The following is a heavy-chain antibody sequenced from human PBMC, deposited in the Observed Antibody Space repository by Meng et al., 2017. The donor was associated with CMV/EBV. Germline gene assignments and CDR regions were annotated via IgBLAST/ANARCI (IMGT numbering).Heavy chain of an antibody. CDR1: GLTFDDYA. V-gene: IGHV3-9*01. J-gene: IGHJ4*02. Sequence: SLKISCAASGLTFDDYAMHWVRQAPGKGLEWVSGISWNSGSICYAVSVKGRFTISRDNAKNSLYLQMNSLRAEDTALYYCAKDRGSWYGGLDYWGQGTLVTVSS. CDR2: ISWNSGSI. D-gene: IGHD6-13*01. CDR3: AKDRGSWYGGLDY.